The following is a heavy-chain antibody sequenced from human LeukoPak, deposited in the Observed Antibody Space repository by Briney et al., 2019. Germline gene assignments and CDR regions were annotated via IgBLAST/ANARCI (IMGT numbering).Heavy chain of an antibody. J-gene: IGHJ6*03. D-gene: IGHD3-10*01. V-gene: IGHV4-4*07. CDR1: GGSISSYY. CDR3: ARDRYYGSGSRVGGYYYYMDV. Sequence: SETLSLTCTVSGGSISSYYWSWIRQPAGKGLEWIGRIYTSGSTNYNPSLKSRVTMSVDTSKNQFSLKLSSVTAADTAVYYCARDRYYGSGSRVGGYYYYMDVWGKGTTVTVSS. CDR2: IYTSGST.